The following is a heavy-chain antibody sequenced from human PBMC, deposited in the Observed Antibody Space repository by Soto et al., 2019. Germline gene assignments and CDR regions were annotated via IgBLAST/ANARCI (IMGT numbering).Heavy chain of an antibody. Sequence: QITLKESGPTLVKPTQTLTLTCTFSGFSLTTRGVGVGWIRQPPGKALECLALIYWDDDKRYSPSLQSRISIPKDTSKNQVVLTLTNVHPVDTATYYCAHIPNYYQYASFDPWGQGTLVSVSS. V-gene: IGHV2-5*02. CDR3: AHIPNYYQYASFDP. J-gene: IGHJ5*02. CDR2: IYWDDDK. D-gene: IGHD3-16*01. CDR1: GFSLTTRGVG.